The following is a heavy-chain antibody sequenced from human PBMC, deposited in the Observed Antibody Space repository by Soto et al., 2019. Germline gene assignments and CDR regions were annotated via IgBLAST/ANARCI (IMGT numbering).Heavy chain of an antibody. V-gene: IGHV5-10-1*01. CDR3: ARHRLPNCSSTSCLGMDV. CDR1: GYSFTSYW. Sequence: GESLKISCKGSGYSFTSYWISWVRQMPGKGLEWMGRIDPSDSYTNYSPSFQGHVTISADKSISTAYLQWSSLKASDTAMYYCARHRLPNCSSTSCLGMDVWGQGTTVTSP. CDR2: IDPSDSYT. D-gene: IGHD2-2*01. J-gene: IGHJ6*02.